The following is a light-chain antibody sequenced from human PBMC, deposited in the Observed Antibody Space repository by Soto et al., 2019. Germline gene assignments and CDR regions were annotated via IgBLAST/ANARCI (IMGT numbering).Light chain of an antibody. CDR2: RAS. J-gene: IGKJ1*01. CDR1: QSVRDN. V-gene: IGKV3-15*01. CDR3: QPYNTWPTWT. Sequence: TLSPGALAVSPGEVATLSCRASQSVRDNLAWYQQKPGQAPRLLIYRASIRATGVPARFSGSGSGTEFTLTLRSLQSEDFALSYCQPYNTWPTWTFGEGTKVDI.